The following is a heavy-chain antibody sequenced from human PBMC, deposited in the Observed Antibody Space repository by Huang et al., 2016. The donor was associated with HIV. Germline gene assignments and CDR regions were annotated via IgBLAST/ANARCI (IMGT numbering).Heavy chain of an antibody. CDR2: IYHSGTT. CDR1: GGSISSSSYY. J-gene: IGHJ5*02. V-gene: IGHV4-39*01. D-gene: IGHD6-13*01. CDR3: AAHGRIVGIPAAPLRFDP. Sequence: QLQLQESGPGLVKPSETLSLTCTVSGGSISSSSYYWGWIRQPPGKGLEWIGSIYHSGTTYKNPPLKSRVTIVVYTSSTQFSLKLSSVPAADTAVSDCAAHGRIVGIPAAPLRFDPWGQGTLVTVSS.